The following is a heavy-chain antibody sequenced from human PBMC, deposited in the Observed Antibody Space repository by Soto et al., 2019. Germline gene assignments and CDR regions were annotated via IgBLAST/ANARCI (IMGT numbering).Heavy chain of an antibody. CDR2: MNPNSGNT. CDR1: GYTFTSYD. Sequence: ASVKVSWKASGYTFTSYDINWVRQATGQGLEWMGWMNPNSGNTGYAQKFQGRVTMTRNTSISTAYMELSSLRSEDTAVYYCARSRAGSVGLDYYYYYGMDVWGQGTTVTVSS. J-gene: IGHJ6*02. CDR3: ARSRAGSVGLDYYYYYGMDV. D-gene: IGHD6-19*01. V-gene: IGHV1-8*01.